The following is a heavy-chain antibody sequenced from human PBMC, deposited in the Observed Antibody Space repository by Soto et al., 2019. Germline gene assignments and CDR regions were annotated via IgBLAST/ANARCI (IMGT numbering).Heavy chain of an antibody. CDR1: GYTFTSYY. CDR2: INPSGGST. CDR3: ARDLVYYDRSGEQSRNWFDP. Sequence: ASVKVSCKASGYTFTSYYMHWVRQAPGQGLEWMGIINPSGGSTSYAQMFQGRVTMTRDTSTSTVYMELSSLRSEDTAVYYCARDLVYYDRSGEQSRNWFDPWGQGTLVTVSS. D-gene: IGHD3-22*01. J-gene: IGHJ5*02. V-gene: IGHV1-46*01.